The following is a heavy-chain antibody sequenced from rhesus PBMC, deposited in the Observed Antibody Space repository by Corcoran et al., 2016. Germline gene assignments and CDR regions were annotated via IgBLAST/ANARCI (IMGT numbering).Heavy chain of an antibody. D-gene: IGHD3-34*01. CDR1: GGSVSSSNW. CDR2: ISGSSGST. Sequence: QVQLQESGPGLVKPSETLSLTCAVSGGSVSSSNWWSWIRQPPGKGLEWIGYISGSSGSTYYNPSLRSRVTISTATSKNQCSLKLSSVTAADTAVYYCARFSDWGDYYPLFDYWGQGVLVTVSS. J-gene: IGHJ4*01. V-gene: IGHV4-65*01. CDR3: ARFSDWGDYYPLFDY.